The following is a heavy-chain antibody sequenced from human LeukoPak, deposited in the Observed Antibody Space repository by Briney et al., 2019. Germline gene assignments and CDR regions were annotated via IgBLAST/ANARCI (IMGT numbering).Heavy chain of an antibody. D-gene: IGHD3-22*01. Sequence: PSETLSLTCTVSGGSISSYYWSWIRQPPGKGLEWIGYIYTSGITNYNPSLKSRVTISVETRKNQFSLKVTSVTAADTAVYYCARHPESNGYFFGYLDLWGRGTLITVSS. CDR1: GGSISSYY. J-gene: IGHJ2*01. CDR3: ARHPESNGYFFGYLDL. CDR2: IYTSGIT. V-gene: IGHV4-4*09.